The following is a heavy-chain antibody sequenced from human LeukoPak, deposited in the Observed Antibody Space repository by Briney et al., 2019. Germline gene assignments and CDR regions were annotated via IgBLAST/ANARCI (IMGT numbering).Heavy chain of an antibody. CDR2: ISGSSSYI. Sequence: GGSLRLSCAASGFTFSSYSMNWVRQAPGKGLEWVSSISGSSSYIYYADSVKGRFTISRDNAKNSLYLQMNSLRAEDTAVYYCARDRTGLFDYWGQGTLVTVSS. V-gene: IGHV3-21*01. CDR3: ARDRTGLFDY. D-gene: IGHD3/OR15-3a*01. CDR1: GFTFSSYS. J-gene: IGHJ4*02.